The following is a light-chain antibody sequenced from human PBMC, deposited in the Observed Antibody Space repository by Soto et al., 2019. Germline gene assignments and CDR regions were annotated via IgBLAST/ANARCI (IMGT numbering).Light chain of an antibody. CDR1: QSVSSN. CDR3: QQYNNWPPST. J-gene: IGKJ2*01. V-gene: IGKV3-15*01. CDR2: GAS. Sequence: EIVMTQSPATLSVSPGERATLSCRASQSVSSNLAWYQQKPGQAPRLLIYGASTRANGIPARFSGSGSGTEFTLTISSLQSEDFGVYYCQQYNNWPPSTFGKGTKLEIK.